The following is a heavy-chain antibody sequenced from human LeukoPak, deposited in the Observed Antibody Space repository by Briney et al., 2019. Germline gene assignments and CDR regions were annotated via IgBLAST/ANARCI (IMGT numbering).Heavy chain of an antibody. CDR2: ISYDGSNK. J-gene: IGHJ5*02. D-gene: IGHD3-16*01. Sequence: PGGSLRLSCAASGFTFSSYAMHWVRQAPGKGLEWVAVISYDGSNKYYADSVKGRFTISRDNSKNTLYLQMNSLRAEGTAVYYCARGYDYVWGSFPWGQGTLVTVSS. CDR3: ARGYDYVWGSFP. CDR1: GFTFSSYA. V-gene: IGHV3-30-3*01.